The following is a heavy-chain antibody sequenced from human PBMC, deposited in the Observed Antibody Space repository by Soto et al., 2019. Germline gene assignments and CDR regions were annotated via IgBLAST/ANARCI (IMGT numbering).Heavy chain of an antibody. CDR2: IYSDGKT. CDR3: ARHVGYYWYFDL. Sequence: EVQLVESGGGLVQPGGSLRLSCAASGFTVTSSYMGWVRQAPGKGLEWVSSIYSDGKTYYADSMRARFSIFTDNSKDTLYLQMNSLRVDDTAMYYCARHVGYYWYFDLWGRGTLVTVSS. J-gene: IGHJ2*01. CDR1: GFTVTSSY. V-gene: IGHV3-66*04. D-gene: IGHD1-26*01.